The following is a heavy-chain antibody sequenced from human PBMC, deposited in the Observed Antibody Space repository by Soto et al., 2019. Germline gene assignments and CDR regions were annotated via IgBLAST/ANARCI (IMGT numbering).Heavy chain of an antibody. Sequence: PGGSLRLSCAASGFTFSNAWMNWVRQAPGKGLEWVGRIKSKTDGGTTDYAAPVKGRFTISRDDSKNTLYLQMNSLKTEDTAVYYFTTDRVFMVRGGGLSSYIGMGAGGEGTTVSASP. CDR2: IKSKTDGGTT. J-gene: IGHJ6*04. V-gene: IGHV3-15*07. CDR3: TTDRVFMVRGGGLSSYIGMGA. CDR1: GFTFSNAW. D-gene: IGHD3-10*01.